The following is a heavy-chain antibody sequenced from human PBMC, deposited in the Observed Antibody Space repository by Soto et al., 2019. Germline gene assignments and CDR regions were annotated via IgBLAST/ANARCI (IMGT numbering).Heavy chain of an antibody. CDR1: GFTFSSYA. D-gene: IGHD6-13*01. J-gene: IGHJ3*02. CDR3: AKGKQQLLHNTIFDI. Sequence: GGSLRLSCAASGFTFSSYAMSWVRQAPGKGLEWVSAISGSGGSTYHADSVKGRFTISRDNSKNTLYLQMNSLRAEDTAVYYCAKGKQQLLHNTIFDIWGQGTMVTVSS. V-gene: IGHV3-23*01. CDR2: ISGSGGST.